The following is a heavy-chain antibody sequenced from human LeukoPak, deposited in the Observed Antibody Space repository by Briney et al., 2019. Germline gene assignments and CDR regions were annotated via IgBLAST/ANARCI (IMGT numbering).Heavy chain of an antibody. CDR3: ARFTNSRSVDY. D-gene: IGHD4-23*01. V-gene: IGHV3-30*01. CDR1: GFTFSSYA. Sequence: PGGSPRLSCAASGFTFSSYAMHWVRQAPGKGLEWVAVISYDGSNKYCADSVKGRFTISRDNSKNTLYLQMNSLRAEDTAVYYCARFTNSRSVDYWGQGTLVTVSS. CDR2: ISYDGSNK. J-gene: IGHJ4*02.